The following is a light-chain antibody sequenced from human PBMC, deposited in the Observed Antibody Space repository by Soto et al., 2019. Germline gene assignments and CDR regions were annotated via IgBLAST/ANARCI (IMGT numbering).Light chain of an antibody. CDR3: KQYNNWPAIT. CDR1: QSIRSN. CDR2: GAS. V-gene: IGKV3D-15*01. J-gene: IGKJ5*01. Sequence: EIVMTQSPPTLSVSPGERAALSCRASQSIRSNLAWYQQKPGQAPRLLIYGASTRATGIPARFSGSGSGTEFTLTISSLQSEDFAVYYCKQYNNWPAITFGQGTRLEIK.